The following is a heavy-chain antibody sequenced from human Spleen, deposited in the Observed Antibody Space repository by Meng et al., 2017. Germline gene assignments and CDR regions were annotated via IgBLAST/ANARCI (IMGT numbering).Heavy chain of an antibody. J-gene: IGHJ4*02. CDR3: TTGPFDY. Sequence: VQLVESEGGLVKPVGSLGLSCAASAFTFTDYYMSWIRQAPGKGLEWVGRIRSNTNSGATDYAKPVRARFTISRDDSTNTLFLQMYNLQIDDTAIYYCTTGPFDYWGQGALVTVSS. V-gene: IGHV3-15*01. CDR1: AFTFTDYY. CDR2: IRSNTNSGAT.